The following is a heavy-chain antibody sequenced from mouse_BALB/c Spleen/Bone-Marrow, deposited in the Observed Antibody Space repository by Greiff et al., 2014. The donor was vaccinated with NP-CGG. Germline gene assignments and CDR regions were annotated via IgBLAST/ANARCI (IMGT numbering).Heavy chain of an antibody. CDR1: GYTFSSYW. V-gene: IGHV1-9*01. CDR3: AREDGLWYFDV. D-gene: IGHD1-1*01. Sequence: VQLQQSGAELMKPGASVKISCKATGYTFSSYWIEWVKQRPGHGLEWIGEILTGSGSTNYNEKFKGKATFTADTSSNTAYMQLSSLTSEDSAVYYCAREDGLWYFDVWGAGTTVTVSS. J-gene: IGHJ1*01. CDR2: ILTGSGST.